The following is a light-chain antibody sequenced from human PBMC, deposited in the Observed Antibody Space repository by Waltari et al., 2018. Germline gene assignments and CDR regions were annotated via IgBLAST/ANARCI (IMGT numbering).Light chain of an antibody. CDR1: SSDVGGYNY. V-gene: IGLV2-11*01. CDR2: DIN. J-gene: IGLJ3*02. Sequence: QSALTQPRSVSGPPGQSVTISCPGTSSDVGGYNYVSWYQQHPDKAPKLIIYDINNRPSGVPDRFSGSKSGNTASLTISGLQAEDEADYYCCSYVGSNIYWVFGGGTKLTVL. CDR3: CSYVGSNIYWV.